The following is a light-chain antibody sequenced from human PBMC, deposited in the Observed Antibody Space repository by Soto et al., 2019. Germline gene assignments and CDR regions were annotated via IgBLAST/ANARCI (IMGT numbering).Light chain of an antibody. CDR3: QHSSSTPRWT. V-gene: IGKV1-39*01. J-gene: IGKJ1*01. CDR1: QSISTY. CDR2: AAS. Sequence: DIQMTQSPSSLSASLGDRVTITCRASQSISTYLNWYQQKPGKAPKLLIYAASSLESGVPERXXGSGSGTDFSLTISSLQAEDFATYYCQHSSSTPRWTFGQGTKVEIK.